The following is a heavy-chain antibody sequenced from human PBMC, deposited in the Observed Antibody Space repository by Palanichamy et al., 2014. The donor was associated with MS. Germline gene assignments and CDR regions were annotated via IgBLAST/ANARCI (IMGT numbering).Heavy chain of an antibody. J-gene: IGHJ4*02. CDR3: ASHYSGSYAEGEN. V-gene: IGHV3-48*02. D-gene: IGHD1-26*01. CDR1: GFTFSSYS. CDR2: ISSSSSTI. Sequence: EVQLVESGGGLVQPGGSLRLSCAASGFTFSSYSMNWVRQAPGKGLEWVSYISSSSSTIYYAGSVKGRFTISRDNAKNSLYLQMNSLRDEDTAVYYCASHYSGSYAEGENWGQGTLVTVSS.